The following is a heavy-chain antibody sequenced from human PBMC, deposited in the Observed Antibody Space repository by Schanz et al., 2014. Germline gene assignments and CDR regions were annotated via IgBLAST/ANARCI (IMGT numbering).Heavy chain of an antibody. Sequence: QVQLVQSGPAVKKPGASMKVSCLASGYIFTEYFLHWVRQAPGQGLEWMGWINPNSGETNYEQKFKGRVTLTSETSISTAFMELSGLTSDDTATYFCARARYTGYDCSGYWGQGTLLIVSS. D-gene: IGHD5-12*01. V-gene: IGHV1-2*02. J-gene: IGHJ4*02. CDR1: GYIFTEYF. CDR2: INPNSGET. CDR3: ARARYTGYDCSGY.